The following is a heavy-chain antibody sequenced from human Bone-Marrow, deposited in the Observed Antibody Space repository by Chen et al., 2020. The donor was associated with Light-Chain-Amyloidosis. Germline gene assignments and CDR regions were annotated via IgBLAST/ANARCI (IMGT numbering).Heavy chain of an antibody. Sequence: QVQLVESGGGVVQPGRSLRLSCAASGFTFSSYAMHWVRQAPGKGLEWVAVISYDGSNKYYADSVKGRFTISRYNSKNTLYLQMNSLRAEDTAVYYCARVSIWGQGTMVTVSS. CDR1: GFTFSSYA. CDR3: ARVSI. V-gene: IGHV3-30-3*01. J-gene: IGHJ3*02. CDR2: ISYDGSNK.